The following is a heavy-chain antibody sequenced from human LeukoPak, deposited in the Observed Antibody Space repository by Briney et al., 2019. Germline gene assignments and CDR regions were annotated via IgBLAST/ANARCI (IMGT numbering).Heavy chain of an antibody. CDR2: ISRSSTL. D-gene: IGHD6-19*01. CDR1: GFTFSDYY. Sequence: GGSLRLSCAASGFTFSDYYMNWVRQAPGKGRELVSSISRSSTLSYADSVEGRFTISRDNAKNSLCLQMNSLRAEDTAVSDCARVAVVLHYFDYWGQGTLVTVSS. J-gene: IGHJ4*02. CDR3: ARVAVVLHYFDY. V-gene: IGHV3-69-1*01.